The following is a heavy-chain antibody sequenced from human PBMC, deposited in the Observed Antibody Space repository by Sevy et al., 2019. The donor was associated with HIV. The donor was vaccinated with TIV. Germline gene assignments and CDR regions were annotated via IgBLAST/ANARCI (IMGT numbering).Heavy chain of an antibody. Sequence: GGSLRLSCAASGFTFSGSAMHWVRQASGKGLEWVGRIRSKANSYATAYAASVKGRFTISRDDSKNTAYLQMNSLKTEDTAVYYCTSSNSSSWHDPYYYYYGMDVWGQGTTVTVSS. CDR1: GFTFSGSA. J-gene: IGHJ6*02. V-gene: IGHV3-73*01. CDR3: TSSNSSSWHDPYYYYYGMDV. CDR2: IRSKANSYAT. D-gene: IGHD6-13*01.